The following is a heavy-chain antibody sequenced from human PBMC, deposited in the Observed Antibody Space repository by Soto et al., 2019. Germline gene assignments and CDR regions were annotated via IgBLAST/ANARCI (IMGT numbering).Heavy chain of an antibody. CDR2: IGTAGDT. V-gene: IGHV3-13*04. D-gene: IGHD3-22*01. J-gene: IGHJ5*02. CDR1: GFTFSSYD. CDR3: ARGGHYDSSGYYGGNWFDP. Sequence: PGGSLRLSCAASGFTFSSYDMHWVRQATGKGLEWVSAIGTAGDTYYPGSVKGRFTISRENAKNSLYLQMNSLRAGDTAVYYCARGGHYDSSGYYGGNWFDPWGQGTLVTVSS.